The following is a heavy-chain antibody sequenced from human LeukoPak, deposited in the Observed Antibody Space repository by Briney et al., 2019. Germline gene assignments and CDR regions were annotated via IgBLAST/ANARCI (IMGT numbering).Heavy chain of an antibody. CDR2: INPTGGST. CDR3: ARDLPTINSGTWYFGY. CDR1: GYTFTNYY. J-gene: IGHJ4*02. Sequence: GASVKVSCKASGYTFTNYYMHWVRQAPGRALEWMGVINPTGGSTDYAQKFQGRLTMTRDTSTSTVYMELSSLRSEDTAMYYCARDLPTINSGTWYFGYWGQGTLVSVSS. D-gene: IGHD6-13*01. V-gene: IGHV1-46*01.